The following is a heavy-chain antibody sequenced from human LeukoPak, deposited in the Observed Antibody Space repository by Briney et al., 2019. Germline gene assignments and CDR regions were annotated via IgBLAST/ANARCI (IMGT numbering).Heavy chain of an antibody. D-gene: IGHD3-3*01. Sequence: GGSLRLSCEFSGIIFSTYAMNWVRQAPGKGLEWISYISGSSSGSTSVTQYANSVKGRFTISRDNAKNSLHLQMDSLSAEDTAVYYCARDFWSGYYTEDWGQGALVIVSS. CDR3: ARDFWSGYYTED. V-gene: IGHV3-48*04. CDR2: ISGSSSGSTSVT. CDR1: GIIFSTYA. J-gene: IGHJ4*02.